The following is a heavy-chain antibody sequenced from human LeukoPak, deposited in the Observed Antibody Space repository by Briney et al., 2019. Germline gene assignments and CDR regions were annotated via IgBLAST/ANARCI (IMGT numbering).Heavy chain of an antibody. Sequence: SETLSLTCAVYGGSFSGYYWSWIPQPPGKGLEWVGEINYSGSTNYNPSLKSRVTISVDTSKNQFSLQLSSVTAAETAVYYCARGGVVVVVAATTNWFDPWGQGTLVTVSS. J-gene: IGHJ5*02. CDR2: INYSGST. V-gene: IGHV4-34*01. CDR3: ARGGVVVVVAATTNWFDP. D-gene: IGHD2-15*01. CDR1: GGSFSGYY.